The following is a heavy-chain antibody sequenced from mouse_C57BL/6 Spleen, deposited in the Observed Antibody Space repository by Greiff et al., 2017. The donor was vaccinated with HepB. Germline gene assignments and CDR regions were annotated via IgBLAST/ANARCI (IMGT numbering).Heavy chain of an antibody. CDR1: GFTFSSYA. CDR3: ARERGAITTVVATGYFDY. CDR2: ISDGGSYT. Sequence: EVKLVESGGGLVKPGGSLKLSCAASGFTFSSYAMSWVRQTPEKRLEWVATISDGGSYTYYPDNVKGRFTISRDNAKNNLYLQMSHLKSEDTAMYYCARERGAITTVVATGYFDYWGQGTTLTVSS. V-gene: IGHV5-4*01. J-gene: IGHJ2*01. D-gene: IGHD1-1*01.